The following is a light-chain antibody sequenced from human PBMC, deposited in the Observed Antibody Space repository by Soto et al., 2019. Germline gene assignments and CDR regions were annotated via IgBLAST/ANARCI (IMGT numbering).Light chain of an antibody. CDR1: SSNVAINP. J-gene: IGLJ3*02. CDR3: NSYTNNSTQV. CDR2: ETD. Sequence: QLVLTQPPSVSGTPGQRVTISCSGSSSNVAINPVNWYQHLPGAAPRLLIYETDRRSSGVPDRFSASKSGTSASLAISGLTSEDEADYFCNSYTNNSTQVFGGGTQLTVL. V-gene: IGLV1-44*01.